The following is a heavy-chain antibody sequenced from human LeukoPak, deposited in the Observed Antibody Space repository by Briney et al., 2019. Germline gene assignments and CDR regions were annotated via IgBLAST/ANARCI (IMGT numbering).Heavy chain of an antibody. CDR1: GYTFIAYY. Sequence: PSVTVSCKAAGYTFIAYYMHWLRQAPAQGLELKGWFNPNSGGTNYAQKFQGSVTMTRDTSISTVYMELSRLRSDDRAVYYCARDSCSSTSCLSIDDYWGQGTLVTVSS. V-gene: IGHV1-2*02. J-gene: IGHJ4*02. D-gene: IGHD2-2*01. CDR2: FNPNSGGT. CDR3: ARDSCSSTSCLSIDDY.